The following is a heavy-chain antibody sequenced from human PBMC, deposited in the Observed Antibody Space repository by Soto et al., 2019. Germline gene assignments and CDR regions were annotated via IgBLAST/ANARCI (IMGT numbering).Heavy chain of an antibody. CDR1: GFTFSTYG. V-gene: IGHV3-33*01. J-gene: IGHJ2*01. CDR2: IYYDGSIK. Sequence: QVQLVESGGGVVQPGKSLRLSCAASGFTFSTYGMHWVRQAPGKGLEWVAVIYYDGSIKYYADAVQGRFTISRDNSKNTLYLEMNTLRADDTAMYYCARGPPYSSSWHWYVDLGGRGTLVTVSS. CDR3: ARGPPYSSSWHWYVDL. D-gene: IGHD6-19*01.